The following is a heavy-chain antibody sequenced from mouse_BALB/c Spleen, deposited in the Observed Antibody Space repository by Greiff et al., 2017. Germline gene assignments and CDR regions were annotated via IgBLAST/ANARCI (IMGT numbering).Heavy chain of an antibody. Sequence: DVMLVESGGGLVQPGGSLKLSCAASGFTFSSYTMSWVRQTPEKRLEWVAYISNGGGSTYYPDTVKGRFTISRDNAKNTLYLQMSSLKSEDTAMYYCARHYYGSSYGYYAMDYWGQGTSVTVSS. D-gene: IGHD1-1*01. CDR1: GFTFSSYT. CDR3: ARHYYGSSYGYYAMDY. CDR2: ISNGGGST. V-gene: IGHV5-12-2*01. J-gene: IGHJ4*01.